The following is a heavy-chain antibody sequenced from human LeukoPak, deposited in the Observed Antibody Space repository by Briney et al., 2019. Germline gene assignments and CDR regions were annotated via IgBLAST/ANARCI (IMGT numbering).Heavy chain of an antibody. J-gene: IGHJ4*02. CDR1: GFTFSSYE. CDR3: AKVAKYYYGSETYYFFEH. D-gene: IGHD3-10*01. CDR2: IKQDGTEK. Sequence: GGSLRLSCAASGFTFSSYEMNWVRQAPGKGLEWVANIKQDGTEKYYVDSVKGRFTISRDNAKNSLYLQMDSLRVEDTAVYYCAKVAKYYYGSETYYFFEHWGQGTPVTASS. V-gene: IGHV3-7*01.